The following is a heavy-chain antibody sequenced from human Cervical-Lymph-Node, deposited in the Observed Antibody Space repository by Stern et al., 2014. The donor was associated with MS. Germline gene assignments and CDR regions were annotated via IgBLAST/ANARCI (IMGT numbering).Heavy chain of an antibody. J-gene: IGHJ4*02. D-gene: IGHD6-19*01. CDR3: AKVYGSGPFDY. CDR1: GFTFSSYA. V-gene: IGHV3-23*04. Sequence: EVQLVQSGGTLVQPGGSLRLSCAASGFTFSSYAMSWVRQAPGKGLEWVSVISGSDGSTFHAASVKGRFTISRDNSKNTLFLQMNSLRAEDTAVYYCAKVYGSGPFDYWGQGTLVTVSS. CDR2: ISGSDGST.